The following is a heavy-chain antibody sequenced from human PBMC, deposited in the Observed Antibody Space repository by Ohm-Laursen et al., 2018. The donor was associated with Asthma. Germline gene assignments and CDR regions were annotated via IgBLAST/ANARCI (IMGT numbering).Heavy chain of an antibody. CDR3: VRDAWHGLSFFDY. CDR2: ISSDGGTI. V-gene: IGHV3-64D*08. D-gene: IGHD2-2*01. Sequence: SLRLSCAASGFTFSNYGMHWVRQAPGKGLQYLSAISSDGGTIYHADSVKGRFTISRDTSKNTLYLQMSSLRPEDTAVYYCVRDAWHGLSFFDYWGRGTRVTVSS. CDR1: GFTFSNYG. J-gene: IGHJ4*02.